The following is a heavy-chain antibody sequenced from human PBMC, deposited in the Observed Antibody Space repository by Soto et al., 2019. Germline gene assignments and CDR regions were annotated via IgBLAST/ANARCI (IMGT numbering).Heavy chain of an antibody. CDR3: ARDRAHYYDIWTVYEGPSS. V-gene: IGHV1-18*01. CDR2: ISAYNGNT. Sequence: QVQLVQSGAEVKKPGASVKVSCKASGYTFTSYGISWVRQAPGQGLEWMGWISAYNGNTNYAQKLQGRVTMTTDTCTSTAYMELRSLRSDDTAVYYCARDRAHYYDIWTVYEGPSSWGQGTLVTVS. J-gene: IGHJ5*02. CDR1: GYTFTSYG. D-gene: IGHD3-9*01.